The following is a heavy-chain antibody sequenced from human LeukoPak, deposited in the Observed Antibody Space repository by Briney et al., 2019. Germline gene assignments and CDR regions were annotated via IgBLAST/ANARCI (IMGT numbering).Heavy chain of an antibody. CDR3: ARRRDGYNYWFDP. J-gene: IGHJ5*02. Sequence: GESLQISCKASGYSFTTHWIGWVRQMPGKGLEWIGIIYPGDSDTRYSPSFQGQVTISADKSISTAYLQWSSLKASDTAMYYCARRRDGYNYWFDPWGQGTLVTVSS. V-gene: IGHV5-51*01. CDR1: GYSFTTHW. D-gene: IGHD5-24*01. CDR2: IYPGDSDT.